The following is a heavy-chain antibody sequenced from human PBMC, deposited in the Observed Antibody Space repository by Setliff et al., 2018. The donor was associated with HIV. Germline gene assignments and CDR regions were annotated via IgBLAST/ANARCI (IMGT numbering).Heavy chain of an antibody. CDR2: TNPQSEIA. V-gene: IGHV1-69*10. CDR3: VRVGPWYYARSGYLASWDY. CDR1: NYTFTNYA. Sequence: ASVKVSCKASNYTFTNYAITWVRQAPGQRPEWMGGTNPQSEIANYAQRFQGRVTITADHSTTTTYMELTSLRADDTAVYYCVRVGPWYYARSGYLASWDYWGQGTLVTVSS. J-gene: IGHJ4*02. D-gene: IGHD3-22*01.